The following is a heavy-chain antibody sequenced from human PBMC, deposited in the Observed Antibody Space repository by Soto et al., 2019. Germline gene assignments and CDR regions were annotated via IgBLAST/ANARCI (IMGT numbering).Heavy chain of an antibody. J-gene: IGHJ3*02. Sequence: PGGSLRLSCAASGFTFSSYGMHWVRQAPGKGLEWVAVISYDGSNKYYADSVKGRFTISRDNSKNTLYLQMNSLRAEDTAVYYCAKPLVRGPRPSDAFDIWGQGTMVTVSS. V-gene: IGHV3-30*18. D-gene: IGHD3-10*01. CDR3: AKPLVRGPRPSDAFDI. CDR2: ISYDGSNK. CDR1: GFTFSSYG.